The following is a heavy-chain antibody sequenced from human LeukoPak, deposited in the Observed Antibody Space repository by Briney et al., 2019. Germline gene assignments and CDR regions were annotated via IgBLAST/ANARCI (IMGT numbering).Heavy chain of an antibody. J-gene: IGHJ5*02. D-gene: IGHD3-10*01. CDR3: ARDDYYGSGSYWP. CDR2: IYYSGST. CDR1: GGSIRSSYYY. V-gene: IGHV4-30-4*08. Sequence: SETLSLTCTVSGGSIRSSYYYWGWIRQPPGKGLEWIGYIYYSGSTYYNPSLKSRVTISVDTSKNQFSLKLSSVTAADTAVYYCARDDYYGSGSYWPWGQGTLVTVSS.